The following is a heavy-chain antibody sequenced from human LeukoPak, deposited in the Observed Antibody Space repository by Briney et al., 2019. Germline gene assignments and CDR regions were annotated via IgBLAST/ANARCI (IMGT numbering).Heavy chain of an antibody. Sequence: SETLSLTCTVSGGSISSYYWSWIRQPPGKGLEWIGYIYYSGSTNYNPSLKSRVTISVDTSKNQFSLKLSSVTAADTAVYYCARRYSSSWYFGYWGQGTLVTVSS. CDR2: IYYSGST. V-gene: IGHV4-59*08. J-gene: IGHJ4*02. CDR3: ARRYSSSWYFGY. CDR1: GGSISSYY. D-gene: IGHD6-13*01.